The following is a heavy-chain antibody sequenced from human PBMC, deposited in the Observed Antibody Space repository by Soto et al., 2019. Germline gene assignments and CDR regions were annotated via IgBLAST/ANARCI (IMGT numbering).Heavy chain of an antibody. D-gene: IGHD4-17*01. V-gene: IGHV4-39*01. J-gene: IGHJ2*01. Sequence: QLQLQESGPGLVKPSETLSLSCTVSGGFISSSSYNWGWIRQPPGKGLEWIGSIYYSGSTYYNPSLKSRVTLSVDTAKNQFSLKLSSVTAADTAVYYCASTVTGYWYFDLWGRGTLVTVSS. CDR1: GGFISSSSYN. CDR3: ASTVTGYWYFDL. CDR2: IYYSGST.